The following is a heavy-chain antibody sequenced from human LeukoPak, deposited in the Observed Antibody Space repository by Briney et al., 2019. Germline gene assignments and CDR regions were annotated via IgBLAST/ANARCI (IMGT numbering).Heavy chain of an antibody. CDR3: ARQNQFYDY. D-gene: IGHD3-3*01. V-gene: IGHV4-39*01. Sequence: SETLSLTCTVSGGSINSRSYYWGWIRQPPGKGLEWMGSIYYSGSTYYNPSLKSRVTISADTSKNHFSLKLSSVTAADTAVYYCARQNQFYDYWGQGTMVTVSS. J-gene: IGHJ4*02. CDR1: GGSINSRSYY. CDR2: IYYSGST.